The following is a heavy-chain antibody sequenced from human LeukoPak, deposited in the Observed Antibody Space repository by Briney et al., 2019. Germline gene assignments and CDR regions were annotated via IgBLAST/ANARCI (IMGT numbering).Heavy chain of an antibody. V-gene: IGHV3-48*03. D-gene: IGHD3-22*01. CDR2: ISSSGSTI. Sequence: GGSLRLSCAASGFTFSSYEMNWVRQAPGKGLEWVSYISSSGSTIYYADSVKGRFTISRDNSKNTLYLQMNSLRAEDTAVYYCASSSGYYSPNAFDIWGQGTMVTVSS. CDR1: GFTFSSYE. CDR3: ASSSGYYSPNAFDI. J-gene: IGHJ3*02.